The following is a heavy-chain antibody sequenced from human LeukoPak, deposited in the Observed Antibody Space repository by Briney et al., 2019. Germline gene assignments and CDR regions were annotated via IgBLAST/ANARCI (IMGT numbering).Heavy chain of an antibody. V-gene: IGHV3-23*01. CDR1: GLTFRDTA. CDR2: TGADGGTT. D-gene: IGHD7-27*01. J-gene: IGHJ4*02. Sequence: GGSLRLSCAASGLTFRDTAMSWVRQAPGMGLEWVSSTGADGGTTSYADSVKGRFTISRDNSKSTLFLQLDSLRVEDKAVYYCAKLIGDESFWGQGTLVTVSS. CDR3: AKLIGDESF.